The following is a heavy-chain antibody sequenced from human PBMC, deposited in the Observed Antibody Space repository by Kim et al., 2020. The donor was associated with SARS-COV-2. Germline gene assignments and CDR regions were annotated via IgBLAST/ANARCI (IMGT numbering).Heavy chain of an antibody. J-gene: IGHJ4*02. CDR3: ARDAYYYDSSGYSFDY. V-gene: IGHV1-18*01. Sequence: KLQGRVTTTTDTSTSTAYMELRSLRSDDTAVYYCARDAYYYDSSGYSFDYWGQGTLVTVSS. D-gene: IGHD3-22*01.